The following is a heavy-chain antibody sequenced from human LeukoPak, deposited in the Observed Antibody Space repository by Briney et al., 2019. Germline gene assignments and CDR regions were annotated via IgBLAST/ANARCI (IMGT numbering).Heavy chain of an antibody. J-gene: IGHJ4*01. D-gene: IGHD6-19*01. CDR1: GFTFSNSA. Sequence: PGGSLSLSCAASGFTFSNSAMSWFRQAPGKGLEWVSTLSGSGITTYYADSVKGRFTISRDNSKNTLYLQMNSLRAEDTAVYYCAKGIYSSGWSYFDYWGLGTLVTVS. CDR2: LSGSGITT. CDR3: AKGIYSSGWSYFDY. V-gene: IGHV3-23*01.